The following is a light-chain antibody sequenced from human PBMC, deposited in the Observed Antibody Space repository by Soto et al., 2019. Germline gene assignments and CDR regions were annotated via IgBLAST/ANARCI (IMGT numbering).Light chain of an antibody. V-gene: IGLV2-23*01. J-gene: IGLJ1*01. CDR2: EGT. CDR1: SSVVGSYNL. CDR3: CSYASSSTYV. Sequence: QSALTQPASVSGSPGQSITISCTGTSSVVGSYNLVSWYQQHPGKAPKLMIYEGTKRPSGVSDRFSGSRSGNTASLTISGLQAEDEADYYCCSYASSSTYVLGTGTKVTVL.